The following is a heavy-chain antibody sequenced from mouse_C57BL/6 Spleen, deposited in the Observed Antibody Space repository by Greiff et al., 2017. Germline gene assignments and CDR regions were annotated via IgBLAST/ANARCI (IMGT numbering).Heavy chain of an antibody. J-gene: IGHJ4*01. D-gene: IGHD1-1*01. CDR2: INPNNGGT. CDR1: GYTFTDYY. CDR3: ARNDYGSSYYAMDY. V-gene: IGHV1-26*01. Sequence: EVKLQQSGPELVKPGASVKISCKASGYTFTDYYMNWVKQSHGKSLEWIGDINPNNGGTSYNQKFKGKATLTVDKSSSTAYMELRSLTSEDSAVYYCARNDYGSSYYAMDYWGQGTSVTVSS.